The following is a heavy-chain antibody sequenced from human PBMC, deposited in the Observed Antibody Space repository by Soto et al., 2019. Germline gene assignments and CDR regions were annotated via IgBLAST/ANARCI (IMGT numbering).Heavy chain of an antibody. CDR3: ARSGDSYSVLDY. CDR2: SSNSGTFT. V-gene: IGHV3-11*05. CDR1: GFSISDHY. Sequence: QVQLVESGGGLVKPGGSLRLTCAASGFSISDHYMSWIRQAPGKGLEWVSYSSNSGTFTKYADSVKGRFSISRDNAKNSLYLEINSLRGEDTAIYYCARSGDSYSVLDYWGQGTPVTVSS. J-gene: IGHJ4*02. D-gene: IGHD2-21*02.